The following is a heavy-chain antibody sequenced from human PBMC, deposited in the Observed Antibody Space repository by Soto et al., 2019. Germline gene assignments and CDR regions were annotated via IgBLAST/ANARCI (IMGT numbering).Heavy chain of an antibody. CDR2: ISGRGGST. J-gene: IGHJ4*02. Sequence: GESLKISCAASGFTFSRYAMSWVRQAPGKGLGWVSAISGRGGSTYSARSVKGRFTISRDNSKNTLYLQMNSLRAEDTAVYYCTPPGLGYWGQGTLVTVSS. CDR3: TPPGLGY. CDR1: GFTFSRYA. V-gene: IGHV3-23*01.